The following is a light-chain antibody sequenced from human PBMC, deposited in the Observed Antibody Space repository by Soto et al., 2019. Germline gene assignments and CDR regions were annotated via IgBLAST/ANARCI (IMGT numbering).Light chain of an antibody. Sequence: EIVLTQSPATLSFSPGERATLSCRASQSVSSYLAWYQQKPGQAPRLLIYDASNRATGIPARFSGSGSGTDFTLTISRREPEDFAVYYCQQRSNWPPYTFGQGTKLEIK. CDR1: QSVSSY. CDR2: DAS. J-gene: IGKJ2*01. CDR3: QQRSNWPPYT. V-gene: IGKV3-11*01.